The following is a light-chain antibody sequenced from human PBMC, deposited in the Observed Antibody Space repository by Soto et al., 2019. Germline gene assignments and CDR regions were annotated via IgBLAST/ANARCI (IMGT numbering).Light chain of an antibody. V-gene: IGKV1-8*01. J-gene: IGKJ2*01. Sequence: AIRMTQSPSSLSASTGDRVTITCRASQGISSYLAWYQQKPGKAPKLLIYAASTLQSGVPSRFSGSGSGTDFTLTISCLQSEDFATYYCQQYYSYPMYTVGQGTKLEIK. CDR1: QGISSY. CDR3: QQYYSYPMYT. CDR2: AAS.